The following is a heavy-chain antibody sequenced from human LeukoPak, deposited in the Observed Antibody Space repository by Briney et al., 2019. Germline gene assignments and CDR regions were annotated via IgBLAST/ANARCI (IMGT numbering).Heavy chain of an antibody. J-gene: IGHJ3*02. D-gene: IGHD1-20*01. CDR1: GGSISSYY. CDR2: IYYSGST. Sequence: PSETLSLTCTVSGGSISSYYWSWIRQPPGKGLEWIGYIYYSGSTSHNPSLKSRVTISVDTSKKQFSLKLSSVTAADTAVYYCARVTGTSDAFDIWGQGTMVTVSS. V-gene: IGHV4-59*06. CDR3: ARVTGTSDAFDI.